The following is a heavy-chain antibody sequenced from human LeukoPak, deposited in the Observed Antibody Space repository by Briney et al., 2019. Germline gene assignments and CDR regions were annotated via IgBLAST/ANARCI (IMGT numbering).Heavy chain of an antibody. J-gene: IGHJ6*03. Sequence: SETLSLTCAVYGGSFSGYYWSWIRQPPGKGLEWIGYVGHTGSTNFNPSLNGRVSISRDTSKNLFSLRLRSVTAADTAVYFCARGRVSSSTWYSTYYYYFYMDVWGKGTTVTISS. V-gene: IGHV4-34*01. CDR1: GGSFSGYY. CDR2: VGHTGST. D-gene: IGHD1-1*01. CDR3: ARGRVSSSTWYSTYYYYFYMDV.